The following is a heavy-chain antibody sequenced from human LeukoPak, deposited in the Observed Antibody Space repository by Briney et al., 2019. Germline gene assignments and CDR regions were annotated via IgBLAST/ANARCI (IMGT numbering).Heavy chain of an antibody. V-gene: IGHV4-38-2*01. D-gene: IGHD3-9*01. CDR1: GYSISSGYY. Sequence: KPSETPSLTCAVSGYSISSGYYWGWIRQPPGKGLEWIGSIYHSGSTYYNPSLKSRVTISVDTSKNQFSLKLSSVTAADTAVYYCARGGFYYDILTGYLTWGQGTLVTVSS. J-gene: IGHJ5*02. CDR3: ARGGFYYDILTGYLT. CDR2: IYHSGST.